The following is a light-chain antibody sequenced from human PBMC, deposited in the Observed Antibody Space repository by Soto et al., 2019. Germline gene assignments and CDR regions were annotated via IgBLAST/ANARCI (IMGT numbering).Light chain of an antibody. CDR2: AAG. CDR3: LQHKTYPLT. Sequence: DIQMTQSPSSLSASVGDRVTITCRASQGIRRDLGWFQQKPGKAPKRLIYAAGSLESGVPSRFSGSGSGTEFTLTISSLQPEDFATYFCLQHKTYPLTFGQGTQVEIK. V-gene: IGKV1-17*01. CDR1: QGIRRD. J-gene: IGKJ1*01.